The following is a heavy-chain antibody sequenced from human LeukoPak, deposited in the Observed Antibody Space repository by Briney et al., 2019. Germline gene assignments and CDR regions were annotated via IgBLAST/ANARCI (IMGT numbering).Heavy chain of an antibody. CDR2: ISYDGSNK. Sequence: GGSLRLSCAASGFTFSSYGMHWVRQAPGKGLEWVAVISYDGSNKYYADSVKGRFTISRDNSKNTLYLQMNSLRAEDTAVYYCAKGEVDYYGSGSYYDYWGQGTLVTVSS. J-gene: IGHJ4*02. V-gene: IGHV3-30*18. D-gene: IGHD3-10*01. CDR1: GFTFSSYG. CDR3: AKGEVDYYGSGSYYDY.